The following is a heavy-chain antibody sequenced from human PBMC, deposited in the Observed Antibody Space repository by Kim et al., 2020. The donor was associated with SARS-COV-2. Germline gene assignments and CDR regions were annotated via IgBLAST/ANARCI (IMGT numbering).Heavy chain of an antibody. CDR3: ARVGGIVGATGYYYGMDV. D-gene: IGHD1-26*01. Sequence: QGRVTITADKSTSTAYMELSSLRSEDTAVYYCARVGGIVGATGYYYGMDVWGQGTTVTVSS. V-gene: IGHV1-69*04. J-gene: IGHJ6*02.